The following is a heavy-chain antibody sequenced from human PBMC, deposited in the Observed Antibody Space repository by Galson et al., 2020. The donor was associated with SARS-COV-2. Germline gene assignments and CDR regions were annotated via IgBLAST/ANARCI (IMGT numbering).Heavy chain of an antibody. V-gene: IGHV4-39*07. CDR1: GGSISSSSYY. J-gene: IGHJ6*02. CDR3: AKEGVLRYFDWSYYYYGMDV. CDR2: IYYSGST. Sequence: SQTLSLTCTVSGGSISSSSYYWGWIRQPPGKGLEWIGSIYYSGSTYYNPSIKSRVTISVDTSKNQFSLKLSSVTAADTAVYYCAKEGVLRYFDWSYYYYGMDVWGQGTTVTVSS. D-gene: IGHD3-9*01.